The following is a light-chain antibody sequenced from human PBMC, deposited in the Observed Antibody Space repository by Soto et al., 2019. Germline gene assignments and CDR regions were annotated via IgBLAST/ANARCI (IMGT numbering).Light chain of an antibody. Sequence: ELVLTQSPGTLSLSPGERATLSCRASQSLSINSLAWYQQSRGQAPRLLMYAASTRAPGAPDRFSGSGSGTEFTLTISRLEPEDFAVYYCQQYANSPRTFGQGTKVEF. CDR1: QSLSINS. CDR3: QQYANSPRT. V-gene: IGKV3-20*01. CDR2: AAS. J-gene: IGKJ1*01.